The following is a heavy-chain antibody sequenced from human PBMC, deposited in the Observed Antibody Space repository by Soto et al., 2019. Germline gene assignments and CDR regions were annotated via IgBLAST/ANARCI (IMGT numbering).Heavy chain of an antibody. V-gene: IGHV3-23*01. D-gene: IGHD2-2*01. CDR1: GFTFSSYA. J-gene: IGHJ4*02. CDR3: AKDSCRQYQLLCDNYYFDY. CDR2: ISGSGGST. Sequence: EVQLLESGGGLVQTGGSLRLSWAASGFTFSSYAMSWVRQAPGKGLEWVSAISGSGGSTYYADSVKGRFTISRDNSTNAMYLQMNSLRAADTAVYYCAKDSCRQYQLLCDNYYFDYWGQGTLVTVSS.